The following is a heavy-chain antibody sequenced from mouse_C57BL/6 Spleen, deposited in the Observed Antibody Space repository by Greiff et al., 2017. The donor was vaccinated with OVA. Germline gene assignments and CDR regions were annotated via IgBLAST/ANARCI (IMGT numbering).Heavy chain of an antibody. D-gene: IGHD2-4*01. J-gene: IGHJ3*01. CDR2: ILPGSGST. V-gene: IGHV1-9*01. CDR3: ARYSDYDWFAY. Sequence: QVQLQESGAELMKPGASVKLSCKATGYTFTGYWIEWVKQRPGHGLEWIGEILPGSGSTNYNEKFKGKATFTADTSSNTAYMQLSSLTTKDSAIYYCARYSDYDWFAYWGQGTLVTVSA. CDR1: GYTFTGYW.